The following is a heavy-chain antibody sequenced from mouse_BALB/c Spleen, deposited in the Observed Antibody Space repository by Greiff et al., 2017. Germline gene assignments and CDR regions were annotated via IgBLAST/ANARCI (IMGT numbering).Heavy chain of an antibody. Sequence: EVQRVESGGGLVQPGGSRKLSCAASGFTFSSFGMHWVRQAPEKGLEWVAYISSGSSTIYYADTVKGRFTISRDNPKNTLFLQMTSLRSEDTAMYYCARTTTGPMDYWGQGTSVTVSA. D-gene: IGHD2-14*01. V-gene: IGHV5-17*02. CDR3: ARTTTGPMDY. CDR2: ISSGSSTI. J-gene: IGHJ4*01. CDR1: GFTFSSFG.